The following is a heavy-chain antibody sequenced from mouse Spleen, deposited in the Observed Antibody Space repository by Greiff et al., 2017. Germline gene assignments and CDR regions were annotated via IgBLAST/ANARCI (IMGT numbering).Heavy chain of an antibody. J-gene: IGHJ3*01. Sequence: EVMLVESGGGLVQPKGSLKLSCAASGFSFNTYAMNWVRQAPGKGLEWVARIRSKSNNYATYYADSVKDRFTISRDDSESMLYLQMNNLKTEDTAMYYCVRRGGYSNGFAYWGQGTLVTVSA. CDR1: GFSFNTYA. CDR3: VRRGGYSNGFAY. D-gene: IGHD2-5*01. V-gene: IGHV10-1*01. CDR2: IRSKSNNYAT.